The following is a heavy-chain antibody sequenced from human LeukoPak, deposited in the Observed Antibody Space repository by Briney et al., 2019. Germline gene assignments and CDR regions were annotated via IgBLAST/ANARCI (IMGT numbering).Heavy chain of an antibody. J-gene: IGHJ3*02. CDR2: ISSSSSYI. CDR1: GFTFSSYS. Sequence: GGSLRLSCAASGFTFSSYSMNWVRQAPGKGPEWVSSISSSSSYIYYADSVKGRSTISRDNAKNSLYLQMNSLRAEDTAVYYCARAPSDTGAFDIWGQGTMVTVSS. D-gene: IGHD3-10*01. V-gene: IGHV3-21*01. CDR3: ARAPSDTGAFDI.